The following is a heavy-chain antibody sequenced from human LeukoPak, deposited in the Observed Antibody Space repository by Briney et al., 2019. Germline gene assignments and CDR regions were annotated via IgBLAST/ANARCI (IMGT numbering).Heavy chain of an antibody. Sequence: PGGSLRLSCAASGFTFSDHYMSWIRQAPGKGLEWVSYISQTGTTIDYADSVKGRFTISRDNVKNSLYLQMNSLRAEDTALYYCARGDSSGYLYLDYWGQGTLVTVSS. CDR3: ARGDSSGYLYLDY. CDR1: GFTFSDHY. V-gene: IGHV3-11*01. CDR2: ISQTGTTI. J-gene: IGHJ4*02. D-gene: IGHD3-22*01.